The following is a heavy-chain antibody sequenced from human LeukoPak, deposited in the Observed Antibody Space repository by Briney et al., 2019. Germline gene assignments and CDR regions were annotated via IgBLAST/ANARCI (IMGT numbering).Heavy chain of an antibody. J-gene: IGHJ3*02. V-gene: IGHV3-30*02. CDR1: GFTFSSYG. CDR2: IRYDGSNK. Sequence: QSGGSLRLSCAASGFTFSSYGMHWVRQAPGKGLEWVAFIRYDGSNKYYADSVKGRFTISRDNSKNTLYLQMNSLRSEDTAVYYCARGPSPPDSGSYYPIGGNAFDIWGQGTMVTVSS. CDR3: ARGPSPPDSGSYYPIGGNAFDI. D-gene: IGHD1-26*01.